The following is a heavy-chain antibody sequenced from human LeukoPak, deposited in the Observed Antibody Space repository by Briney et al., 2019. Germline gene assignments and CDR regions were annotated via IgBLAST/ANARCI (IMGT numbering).Heavy chain of an antibody. Sequence: GGSLRLSCAASGFTFSSYAMSWVRQAPGKGLEWVSAISGSGGSTYYADSVKGRFTISRDNSKNTLYLQMNSLRAEDTAVYYCAKGRYYHDSSGYYYFDYWGQGTLVTVSS. CDR1: GFTFSSYA. J-gene: IGHJ4*02. D-gene: IGHD3-22*01. CDR3: AKGRYYHDSSGYYYFDY. V-gene: IGHV3-23*01. CDR2: ISGSGGST.